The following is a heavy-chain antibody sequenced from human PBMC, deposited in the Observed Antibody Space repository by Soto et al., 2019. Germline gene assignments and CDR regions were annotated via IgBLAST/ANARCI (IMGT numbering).Heavy chain of an antibody. CDR3: ARPGAAAGFDY. Sequence: QLQLQESGPGLVKPSETLSLTCTVSGGSISSSSYYWGWIRQPPGKGLEWIGSIYYSGSTYYNPSLKSRVTISVDTSKNQFSLKLSSVTAADTAVYYCARPGAAAGFDYWGRGTLVTVSS. J-gene: IGHJ4*02. V-gene: IGHV4-39*01. CDR1: GGSISSSSYY. CDR2: IYYSGST. D-gene: IGHD6-13*01.